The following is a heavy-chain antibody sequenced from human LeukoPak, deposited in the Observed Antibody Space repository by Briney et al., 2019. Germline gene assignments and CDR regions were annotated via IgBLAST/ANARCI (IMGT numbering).Heavy chain of an antibody. J-gene: IGHJ4*02. CDR3: ARDLGYSSSSPFDY. D-gene: IGHD6-6*01. V-gene: IGHV3-21*01. CDR2: ISSSSSYI. Sequence: GGSLRPSCAASGFTFISYSMNWFRQAPGKGLEWFSSISSSSSYIYYADSVKGRFTISRDNAKNSLYLQMNSLRAEDTAVYYCARDLGYSSSSPFDYWGQGTLVTVSS. CDR1: GFTFISYS.